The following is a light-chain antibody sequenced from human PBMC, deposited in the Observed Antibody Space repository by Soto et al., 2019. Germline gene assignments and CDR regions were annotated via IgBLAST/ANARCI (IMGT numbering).Light chain of an antibody. Sequence: QSALTQPPSASGSPGQSVTISCTGTSSDVSGYNYVSWYQQYPGRASKLMIYEVTKRPSGVPDRFSGSKSGNTASLTVSGLQAEDEADYYCSSYAASNNFYFVFGGGTKLTVL. CDR3: SSYAASNNFYFV. J-gene: IGLJ3*02. CDR2: EVT. CDR1: SSDVSGYNY. V-gene: IGLV2-8*01.